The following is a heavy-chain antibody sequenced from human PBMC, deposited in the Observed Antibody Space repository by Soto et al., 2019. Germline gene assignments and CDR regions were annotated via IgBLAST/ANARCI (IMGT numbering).Heavy chain of an antibody. Sequence: ASVKVSCKASGYTFTSYDINWVRQATGQGLEWMGWMNPNSGNTGYAQKFQGRVTMTRNTSISTAYMELSSLRSEDTAVYYCARGGDVVVPAAILPYYYYMDVWGKGTTVTVSS. CDR2: MNPNSGNT. CDR1: GYTFTSYD. CDR3: ARGGDVVVPAAILPYYYYMDV. J-gene: IGHJ6*03. D-gene: IGHD2-2*01. V-gene: IGHV1-8*01.